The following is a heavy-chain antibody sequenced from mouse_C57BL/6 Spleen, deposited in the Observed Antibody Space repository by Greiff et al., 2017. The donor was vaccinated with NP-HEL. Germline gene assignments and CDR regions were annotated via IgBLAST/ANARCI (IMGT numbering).Heavy chain of an antibody. CDR3: ARDQGGSSGYFDY. CDR1: GFTFSSYA. D-gene: IGHD3-1*01. Sequence: EVQGVESGGGLVKPGGSLKLSCAASGFTFSSYAMSWVRQTPEKRLEWVATISDGGSYTYYPDNVKGRFTISRDNAKNNLYLQMSHLKSEDTAMYYCARDQGGSSGYFDYWGQGTTLTVSS. CDR2: ISDGGSYT. V-gene: IGHV5-4*01. J-gene: IGHJ2*01.